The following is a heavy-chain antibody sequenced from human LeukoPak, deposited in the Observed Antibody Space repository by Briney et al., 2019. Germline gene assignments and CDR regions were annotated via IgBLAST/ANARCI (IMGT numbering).Heavy chain of an antibody. J-gene: IGHJ4*02. V-gene: IGHV3-33*01. D-gene: IGHD2-2*02. CDR1: GFTFSSYG. CDR3: ARDHSVVPAAILDY. Sequence: GGSLRLSCAASGFTFSSYGMQWVRQAPGKGLEWVAVIWYDGSNKYYADSVKGRFTISRDNSKNTLYLQMNSLRAEDTAVYYCARDHSVVPAAILDYWGQGTLVTVSS. CDR2: IWYDGSNK.